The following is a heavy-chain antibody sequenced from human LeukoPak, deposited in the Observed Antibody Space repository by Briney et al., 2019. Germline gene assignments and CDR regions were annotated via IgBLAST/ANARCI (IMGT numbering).Heavy chain of an antibody. CDR2: ISSSGSTI. Sequence: GGSLRLSRAASGFTFSDYYMRWLRPPPGKGREWGSYISSSGSTIYYADSVKGRFTISRDNAKNSLYLQMNSLGAEDTALYYCAKDMELAVAGIGDYWGQGTLVTVSS. J-gene: IGHJ4*02. V-gene: IGHV3-11*01. D-gene: IGHD6-19*01. CDR1: GFTFSDYY. CDR3: AKDMELAVAGIGDY.